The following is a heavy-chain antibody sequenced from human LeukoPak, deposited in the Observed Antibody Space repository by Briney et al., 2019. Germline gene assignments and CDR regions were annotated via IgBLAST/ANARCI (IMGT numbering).Heavy chain of an antibody. CDR1: GGSISSYY. CDR3: ARVGYSYSSFFDY. V-gene: IGHV4-59*01. CDR2: VYYSGGT. Sequence: PSETLSLTCTVSGGSISSYYWSWIRQPPGKGLEWIGYVYYSGGTNYNPSLKSRVTISVDTSKNQFSLKLSSVTAADTAVYYCARVGYSYSSFFDYWGQGTLVTVSS. J-gene: IGHJ4*02. D-gene: IGHD5-18*01.